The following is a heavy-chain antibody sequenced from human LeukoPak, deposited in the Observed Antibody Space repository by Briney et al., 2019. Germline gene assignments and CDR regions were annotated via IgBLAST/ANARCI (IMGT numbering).Heavy chain of an antibody. Sequence: GRSLRLSCAASGFTFDDYAMHWVRQAPGKGLEWVAGISWNSGSIDYADSVKGRFTISRDNAKNSLYLQMNSLRAEDTALYYCAKDSDHPMIVVDFDYWGQGTLVTVSS. J-gene: IGHJ4*02. V-gene: IGHV3-9*01. CDR2: ISWNSGSI. CDR3: AKDSDHPMIVVDFDY. D-gene: IGHD3-22*01. CDR1: GFTFDDYA.